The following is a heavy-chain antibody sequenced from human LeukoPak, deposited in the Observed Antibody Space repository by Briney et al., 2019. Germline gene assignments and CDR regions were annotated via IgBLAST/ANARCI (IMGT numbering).Heavy chain of an antibody. CDR3: ARGDWGSPDYYYMDV. Sequence: SETLSLTCSVSGGSISSSSYFWGWIRQPPGKGLEWIASVHYSGSTYYNPSLKSRVTISVDTSKNQFSLKQSSVTAADTAVYYCARGDWGSPDYYYMDVWGKGTTVTISS. V-gene: IGHV4-39*01. D-gene: IGHD2-21*02. CDR1: GGSISSSSYF. CDR2: VHYSGST. J-gene: IGHJ6*03.